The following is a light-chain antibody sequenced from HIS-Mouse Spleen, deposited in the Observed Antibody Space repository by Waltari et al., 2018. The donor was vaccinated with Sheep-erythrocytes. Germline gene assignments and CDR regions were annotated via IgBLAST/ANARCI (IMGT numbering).Light chain of an antibody. J-gene: IGLJ1*01. CDR2: DVS. CDR1: SSDVGGYNY. CDR3: CSYAGSYNHV. V-gene: IGLV2-11*01. Sequence: QSALTQPRSVSGSPGQSVTTPCTGPSSDVGGYNYFSWYQQHPGKAPKLMIYDVSKRPSGVPDRFSGSKSGNTASLTISGLQAEDEADYYCCSYAGSYNHVFATGTKVTVL.